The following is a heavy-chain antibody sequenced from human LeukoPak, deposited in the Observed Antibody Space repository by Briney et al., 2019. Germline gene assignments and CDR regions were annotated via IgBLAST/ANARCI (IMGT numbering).Heavy chain of an antibody. D-gene: IGHD3-3*01. Sequence: PSETLSLTCTVSGGSISSGSYYWSWIRRPAGKGLEWIGRIYTSGSTNYNPSLKSRVTISVDTSKNQFSLKLSSVTAADTAVYYCARVTTIFGVVYYYYYMDVWGKGTTVTVSS. V-gene: IGHV4-61*02. CDR2: IYTSGST. CDR1: GGSISSGSYY. J-gene: IGHJ6*03. CDR3: ARVTTIFGVVYYYYYMDV.